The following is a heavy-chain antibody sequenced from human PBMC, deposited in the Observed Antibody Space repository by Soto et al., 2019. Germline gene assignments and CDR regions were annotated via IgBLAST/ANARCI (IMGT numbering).Heavy chain of an antibody. D-gene: IGHD4-17*01. J-gene: IGHJ6*02. CDR2: ISYDGSNK. CDR1: GFTSSSYA. CDR3: ARGPTVVTPDYYYGMDV. V-gene: IGHV3-30-3*01. Sequence: PGGFMRLSCAAAGFTSSSYAMHWVRQAPGKGLEWVAVISYDGSNKYYADSVKGRFTISRDNSKNTLYLQMNSLRAEDTAVYYCARGPTVVTPDYYYGMDVWGQGTTVTVSS.